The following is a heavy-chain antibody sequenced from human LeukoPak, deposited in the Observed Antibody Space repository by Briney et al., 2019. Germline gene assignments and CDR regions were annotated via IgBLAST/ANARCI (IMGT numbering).Heavy chain of an antibody. CDR3: ARAYCSSITCFE. D-gene: IGHD2-2*01. V-gene: IGHV3-48*01. J-gene: IGHJ4*02. Sequence: GGSLRLSCAASGFIVSRYSMTWVRQAPGKGLEWVSSISTSYSGIYYADSVKGRFTISRDNAKNSLYLQMDSLRADDTAVYYCARAYCSSITCFEWGQGTLVTASS. CDR2: ISTSYSGI. CDR1: GFIVSRYS.